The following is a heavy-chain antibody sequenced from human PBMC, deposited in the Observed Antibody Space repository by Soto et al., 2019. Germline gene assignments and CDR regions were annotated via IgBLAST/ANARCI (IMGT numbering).Heavy chain of an antibody. D-gene: IGHD3-10*01. J-gene: IGHJ5*02. Sequence: QVQLVQSGAEVKKPGASVKVSCKASGYTFTSYYMHWVRQAPGQGLEWRGILNPSGGSTSYAQKFRGRVTMTRDTSTSTVYMELSSLRSEDTAVYYCARGPYYYYGSGSEYWFDPWGQGTLVTVSS. V-gene: IGHV1-46*03. CDR1: GYTFTSYY. CDR3: ARGPYYYYGSGSEYWFDP. CDR2: LNPSGGST.